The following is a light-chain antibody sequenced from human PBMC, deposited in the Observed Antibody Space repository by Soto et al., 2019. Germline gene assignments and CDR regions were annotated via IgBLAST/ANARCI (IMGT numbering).Light chain of an antibody. CDR2: NVI. CDR1: SSDIGAHTY. V-gene: IGLV2-14*01. CDR3: SSYAGGVVV. Sequence: QSALTQPASVSGSPGQSITISCTGTSSDIGAHTYVSWFQQHPGKVPKVIIYNVITRPSGISDRFSGSKSGNTASLTISGLQAEDEADYYCSSYAGGVVVFGGGTKLTVL. J-gene: IGLJ2*01.